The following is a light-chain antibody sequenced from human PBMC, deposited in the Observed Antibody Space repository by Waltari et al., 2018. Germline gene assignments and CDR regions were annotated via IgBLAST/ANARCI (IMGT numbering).Light chain of an antibody. CDR3: QQYNEWPPLT. CDR1: QSVNSK. CDR2: DTS. J-gene: IGKJ4*01. Sequence: EIVMTQSPETLSVSPGDRVTLACRASQSVNSKVAWYQQKPGQPPRLLIFDTSTRATDIPARFSGRGSGTEFTLTITSLQSDDFAVYYCQQYNEWPPLTFGGGTKLDIK. V-gene: IGKV3-15*01.